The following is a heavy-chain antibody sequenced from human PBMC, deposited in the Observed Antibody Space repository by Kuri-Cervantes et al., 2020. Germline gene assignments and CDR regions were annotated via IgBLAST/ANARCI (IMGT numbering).Heavy chain of an antibody. V-gene: IGHV2-5*05. CDR1: GFSLSTSGVG. D-gene: IGHD3-10*01. Sequence: SGPTLVKPTQTLTLTCNFSGFSLSTSGVGVGWIRQPPGKALEWLALIYWDDDKRYGPSLKSRLTITKDTSKNQVVLTMTNMYPVDTATYYCARTQEKPGRRVDYYYYMDVWGKGTTVTVSS. CDR2: IYWDDDK. CDR3: ARTQEKPGRRVDYYYYMDV. J-gene: IGHJ6*03.